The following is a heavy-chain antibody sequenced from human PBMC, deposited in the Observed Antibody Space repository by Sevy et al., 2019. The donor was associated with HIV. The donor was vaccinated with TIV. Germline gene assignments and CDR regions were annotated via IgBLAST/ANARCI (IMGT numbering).Heavy chain of an antibody. V-gene: IGHV3-33*01. CDR2: IWYDGSNK. J-gene: IGHJ4*02. CDR3: ATHRGGGSSRAGYSDY. D-gene: IGHD2-15*01. CDR1: GLTFKNYG. Sequence: GGSLRLSCEASGLTFKNYGMHWVRQVPGKGLEWLTLIWYDGSNKYYADSVKGRFAISRDSPKNTLYLQMNSLRAEDTAVYYCATHRGGGSSRAGYSDYWGQGTLVTVSS.